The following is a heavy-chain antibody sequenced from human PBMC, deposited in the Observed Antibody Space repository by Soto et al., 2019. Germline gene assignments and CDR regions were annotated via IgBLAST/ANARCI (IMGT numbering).Heavy chain of an antibody. Sequence: GGSLRLSXAASGFTFSSYAMSWVRQAPGKGLEWVSAISGSGGSTYYADSVKGRFTISRDNSKNTLYLQMNSLRAEDTAVYYCAKDRFWSGYYTGDFDYWGQGTLVTVSS. J-gene: IGHJ4*02. V-gene: IGHV3-23*01. CDR2: ISGSGGST. D-gene: IGHD3-3*01. CDR3: AKDRFWSGYYTGDFDY. CDR1: GFTFSSYA.